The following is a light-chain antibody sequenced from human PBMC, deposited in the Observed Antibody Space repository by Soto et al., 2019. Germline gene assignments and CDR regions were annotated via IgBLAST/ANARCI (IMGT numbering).Light chain of an antibody. CDR1: SSDVGSYNL. CDR2: EGS. Sequence: QSALTQPASVSGSPGQSITISCTGTSSDVGSYNLVSWYQQHPGKAPKLMIYEGSKRHSGVSNRFSGSESGNTASLTISGLQAEAEADYYCCSYAGGSTVVFGGWTNLTVL. J-gene: IGLJ2*01. V-gene: IGLV2-23*01. CDR3: CSYAGGSTVV.